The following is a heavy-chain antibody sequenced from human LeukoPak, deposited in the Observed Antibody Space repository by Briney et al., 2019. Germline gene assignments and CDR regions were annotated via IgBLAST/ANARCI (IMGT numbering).Heavy chain of an antibody. CDR3: ATGDGDFGDPFGY. Sequence: GGSLRLSCAASGFTFSSYSMNWVRQAPGKGLEWVSSISSSSSYIYYADSVKGRFTISRDNAKNSLYLQMNSLRAEDTALYYCATGDGDFGDPFGYWGQGTLVTVSS. CDR1: GFTFSSYS. V-gene: IGHV3-21*01. CDR2: ISSSSSYI. J-gene: IGHJ4*02. D-gene: IGHD4-17*01.